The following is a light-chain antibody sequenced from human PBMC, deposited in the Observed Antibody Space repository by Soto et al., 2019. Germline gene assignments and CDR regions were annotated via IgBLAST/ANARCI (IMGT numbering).Light chain of an antibody. CDR2: DVS. V-gene: IGLV2-14*01. Sequence: QSVLTQPASVSGSPGQSITIFCTGNSSDVGGYNYVSWYQQHPGKAPKFMIYDVSNRPSGVSTRFSGSKSGNTASLTISGLQAEVEADYYCNSYTTSNTRQIVFGTGTKVTVL. CDR1: SSDVGGYNY. J-gene: IGLJ1*01. CDR3: NSYTTSNTRQIV.